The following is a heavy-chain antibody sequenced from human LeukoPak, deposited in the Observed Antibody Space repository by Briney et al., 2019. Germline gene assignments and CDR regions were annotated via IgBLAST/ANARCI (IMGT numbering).Heavy chain of an antibody. D-gene: IGHD1-26*01. V-gene: IGHV4-31*03. CDR2: IYHSGST. J-gene: IGHJ5*02. CDR3: VREYRWPYYFDP. Sequence: SETLSLTCTVSSGSLSSGGYYWNWIRQYPGKGLEWIGYIYHSGSTYYNPSLKSRVTILVDTSQNQFSLKLSSVTAADTAVYYCVREYRWPYYFDPWGQGTLVTVSS. CDR1: SGSLSSGGYY.